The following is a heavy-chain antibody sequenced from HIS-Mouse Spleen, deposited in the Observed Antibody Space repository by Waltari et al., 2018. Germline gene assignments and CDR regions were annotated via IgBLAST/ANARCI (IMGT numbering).Heavy chain of an antibody. CDR3: AREIPYSSSWYDWYFDL. CDR1: WSPISRNSTL. D-gene: IGHD6-13*01. J-gene: IGHJ2*01. V-gene: IGHV4-39*07. Sequence: QLRLQESAPGLAKPQEPLSLPCTLSWSPISRNSTLPGGSRQPPGKGLECIVSIYYSGSTYYKPSLKSRVTISVDTSKNQFSLKLSSVTAADPAVYYCAREIPYSSSWYDWYFDLWGRGTLVTVSS. CDR2: IYYSGST.